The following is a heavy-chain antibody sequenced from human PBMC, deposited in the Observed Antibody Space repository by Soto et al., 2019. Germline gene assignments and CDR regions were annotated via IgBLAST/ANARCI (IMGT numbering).Heavy chain of an antibody. Sequence: ASVKVSCKASGYTFTSYDINWVRQATGQGLEWMGWMNPNSGNTGYAQKFQGRVTMTRNTSISTAYMELSSLRSEDTAVYYCARGSKKCSGGSCYRIRGPYYFDYWGQGTLVTVSS. J-gene: IGHJ4*02. CDR2: MNPNSGNT. CDR3: ARGSKKCSGGSCYRIRGPYYFDY. CDR1: GYTFTSYD. D-gene: IGHD2-15*01. V-gene: IGHV1-8*01.